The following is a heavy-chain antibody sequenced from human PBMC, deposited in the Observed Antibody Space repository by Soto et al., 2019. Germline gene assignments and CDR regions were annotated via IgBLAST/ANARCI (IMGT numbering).Heavy chain of an antibody. J-gene: IGHJ4*02. CDR2: IHTGGVT. V-gene: IGHV3-66*01. CDR3: AREKGTGDWDNFFHY. CDR1: GFTVNSNY. D-gene: IGHD3-3*01. Sequence: EVQLVESGGGLVQPGGSLRLSCEASGFTVNSNYMSWVRQAPGKGLEWVAVIHTGGVTYYADSVKGGFIISRDNSKNTLYLQMSSLRAEDTAVYYCAREKGTGDWDNFFHYWGQGTLVTVSS.